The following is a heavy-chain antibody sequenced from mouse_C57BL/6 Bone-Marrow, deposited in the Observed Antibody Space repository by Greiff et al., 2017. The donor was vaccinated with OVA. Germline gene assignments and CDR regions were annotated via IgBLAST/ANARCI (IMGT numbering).Heavy chain of an antibody. D-gene: IGHD2-10*02. Sequence: VQRVESGAELVKPGASVKMSCKASGYTFTTYPIEWMKQNHGKSLEWIGNFHPYNDDTKYNEKFKGKATLTVEKSSSTVYLELSRLTSDDSAVYDSARPSNNTLDAMDYWGQGTSVTVSS. V-gene: IGHV1-47*01. J-gene: IGHJ4*01. CDR1: GYTFTTYP. CDR2: FHPYNDDT. CDR3: ARPSNNTLDAMDY.